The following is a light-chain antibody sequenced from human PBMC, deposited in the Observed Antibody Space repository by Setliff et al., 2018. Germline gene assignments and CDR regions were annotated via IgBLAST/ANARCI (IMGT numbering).Light chain of an antibody. CDR1: SSDVGGYNY. Sequence: QSALTQPPSASGSPGQSGTISCTGTSSDVGGYNYVSWYQQHPGKAPKLMIYEVSKRPSGVPDRFSGSKSGNTASLTVSGLQAEDEADYYCSSYAGSNNPYVFGTGTKV. CDR3: SSYAGSNNPYV. CDR2: EVS. V-gene: IGLV2-8*01. J-gene: IGLJ1*01.